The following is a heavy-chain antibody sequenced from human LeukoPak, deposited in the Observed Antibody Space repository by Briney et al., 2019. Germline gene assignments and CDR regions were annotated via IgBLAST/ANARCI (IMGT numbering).Heavy chain of an antibody. V-gene: IGHV4-61*02. J-gene: IGHJ5*02. D-gene: IGHD3-22*01. CDR1: GGSISSGSYY. CDR3: ARNYDSSGHNWFDP. CDR2: IYTSGST. Sequence: SQTLSLTCTVSGGSISSGSYYWSWIRQPAGKGLEWVGRIYTSGSTNYNPSLKSRVTISVDTSKNQFSLKLSSVTAADTAVYYCARNYDSSGHNWFDPWGQGTLVTVSS.